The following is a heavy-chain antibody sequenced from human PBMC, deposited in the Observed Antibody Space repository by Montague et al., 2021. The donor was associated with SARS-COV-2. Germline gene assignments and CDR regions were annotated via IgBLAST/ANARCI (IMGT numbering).Heavy chain of an antibody. CDR2: IYYSGST. J-gene: IGHJ5*02. D-gene: IGHD2-15*01. CDR3: ARRSLGYCSGGSCYSAFDP. CDR1: GGSISSYY. V-gene: IGHV4-59*01. Sequence: SETLSLTCTVSGGSISSYYWSWTRQPPGKGLEWIGYIYYSGSTNYNPSLKSRVTISVDTSKNQFSLKLSSVTAADTAVYYCARRSLGYCSGGSCYSAFDPWGQGTLVTVSS.